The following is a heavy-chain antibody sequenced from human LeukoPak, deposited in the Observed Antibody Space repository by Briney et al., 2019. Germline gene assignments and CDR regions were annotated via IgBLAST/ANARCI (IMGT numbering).Heavy chain of an antibody. J-gene: IGHJ5*02. CDR1: DGSISTYY. Sequence: PSETLPLTCTVSDGSISTYYWSWIRQPAGKGLEWIGRIYTTGSTNYNPSLKSRVTMSVDTSKNQFSLKLTSVTAADTAVYYCARGGLPRENWFDPWGQGTLVTVSS. V-gene: IGHV4-4*07. CDR3: ARGGLPRENWFDP. D-gene: IGHD3/OR15-3a*01. CDR2: IYTTGST.